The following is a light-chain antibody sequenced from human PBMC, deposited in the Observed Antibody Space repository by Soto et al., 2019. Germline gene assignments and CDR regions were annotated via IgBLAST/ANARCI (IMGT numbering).Light chain of an antibody. CDR2: DTS. CDR1: QNIRNN. CDR3: HQYNNWPLT. Sequence: EIVMTESPATLSVAPGEGASLSCRSSQNIRNNLAWYQQKPGQAPRLLFSDTSTRPTTVPARFNGSGSGTEFSLAISNLQSEDFAVYYCHQYNNWPLTFGGGTKVDIK. V-gene: IGKV3-15*01. J-gene: IGKJ4*02.